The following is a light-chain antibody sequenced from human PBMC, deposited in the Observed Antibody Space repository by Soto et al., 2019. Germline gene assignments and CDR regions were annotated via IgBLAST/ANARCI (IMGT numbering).Light chain of an antibody. CDR2: DSD. CDR1: NSNIGSNH. CDR3: GTCEGSLRVVV. Sequence: QSVLTQPPSVAASPGQKVTISCSGSNSNIGSNHVSWYQQLPGTATKLLMDDSDQRPSGIPDRLSGSRSGTSATLGITGLQTGDKADYYCGTCEGSLRVVVFGGGTKLTVL. V-gene: IGLV1-51*01. J-gene: IGLJ3*02.